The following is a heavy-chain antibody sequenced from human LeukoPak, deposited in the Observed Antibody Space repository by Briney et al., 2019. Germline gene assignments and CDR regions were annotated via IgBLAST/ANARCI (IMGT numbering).Heavy chain of an antibody. J-gene: IGHJ4*02. D-gene: IGHD2-15*01. CDR2: ISSDGGST. CDR3: VKGGYCSGGTCSRLLTYFDY. CDR1: GFTFNKYV. Sequence: PGGSLRLSCSASGFTFNKYVLHWVRQAPGRGLEYASTISSDGGSTYYADSMKGRFTISRDNSKNTLYLQMTSLGTEDTAVYYCVKGGYCSGGTCSRLLTYFDYWGQGTLVTVSS. V-gene: IGHV3-64D*09.